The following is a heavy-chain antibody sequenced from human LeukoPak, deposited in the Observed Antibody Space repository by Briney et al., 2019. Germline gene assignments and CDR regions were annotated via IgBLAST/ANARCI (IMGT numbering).Heavy chain of an antibody. Sequence: GGSLRLSCAASGFTFSSYAMSWVRQAPGKGLEGVSAISGSGGSTYCADSVKGRFTISRGNSKNTLYLQMNSLRAEDTAVYYCAQSAVAGTIDYWGQGTLVTVSS. J-gene: IGHJ4*02. CDR2: ISGSGGST. V-gene: IGHV3-23*01. CDR3: AQSAVAGTIDY. D-gene: IGHD6-19*01. CDR1: GFTFSSYA.